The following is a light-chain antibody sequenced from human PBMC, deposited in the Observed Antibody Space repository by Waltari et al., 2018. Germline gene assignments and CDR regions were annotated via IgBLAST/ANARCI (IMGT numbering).Light chain of an antibody. CDR3: QQRSNWPPTT. Sequence: EIVLTQSPATLSLSPGERATLSCRASQSVSSYLAWYQQKPGQAPRLLIYDASNRATGIPARFSGSGSGTDLTLTISSLEPEDFAVYYCQQRSNWPPTTFGGGTKVEIK. CDR2: DAS. CDR1: QSVSSY. J-gene: IGKJ4*01. V-gene: IGKV3-11*01.